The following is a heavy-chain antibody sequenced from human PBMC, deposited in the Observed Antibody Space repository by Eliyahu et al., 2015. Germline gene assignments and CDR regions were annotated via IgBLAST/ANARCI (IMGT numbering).Heavy chain of an antibody. J-gene: IGHJ2*01. Sequence: QVQLVESGGGVVQPGRSLRLSCAASGFTFXSYGXHWVRQAPGKGLEXVAVISYDGSNKYYADSVKGRFTIPRDNSKNTLYLQMNSLRAEDTAVYYCAKTYYDYVWGSYRDWYFDLWGRGTLVTVSS. V-gene: IGHV3-30*18. D-gene: IGHD3-16*02. CDR1: GFTFXSYG. CDR3: AKTYYDYVWGSYRDWYFDL. CDR2: ISYDGSNK.